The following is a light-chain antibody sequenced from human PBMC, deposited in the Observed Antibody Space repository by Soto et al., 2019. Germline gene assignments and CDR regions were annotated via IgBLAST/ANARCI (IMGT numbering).Light chain of an antibody. CDR3: QQYGSSPYT. Sequence: EIVMTXSPXNLLVSPGENVHPSCRASQSVSSNVAWYQQKPGQAPRLLMYGASNRATGIPDRFSGTGSGTDFTLTISRLEPEDFAVYYCQQYGSSPYTFGLGTKVDIK. V-gene: IGKV3-20*01. J-gene: IGKJ2*01. CDR1: QSVSSN. CDR2: GAS.